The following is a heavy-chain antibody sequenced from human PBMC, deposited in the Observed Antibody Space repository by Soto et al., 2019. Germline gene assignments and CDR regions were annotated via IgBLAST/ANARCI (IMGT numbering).Heavy chain of an antibody. D-gene: IGHD6-6*01. J-gene: IGHJ6*02. V-gene: IGHV1-2*02. CDR1: GYTFTGYY. CDR3: ARVSIAAPYYYYGMDV. CDR2: INPNSGGT. Sequence: ASVKVSCKASGYTFTGYYMHWVRQAPGQGLEWMGWINPNSGGTNYAQKFQGRVTMTRDTSISTAYMELSRLRSDDTAVYYCARVSIAAPYYYYGMDVCGQGTTVTVS.